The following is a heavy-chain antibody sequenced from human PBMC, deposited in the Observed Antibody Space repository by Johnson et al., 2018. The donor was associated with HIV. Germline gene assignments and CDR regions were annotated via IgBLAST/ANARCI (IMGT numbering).Heavy chain of an antibody. CDR1: GFTFGSYG. V-gene: IGHV3-33*01. CDR2: IWYDGSNK. J-gene: IGHJ3*02. Sequence: QVQLVESGGGVVQPGRSLRLSCAASGFTFGSYGMHWVRQAPGKGLEWVAVIWYDGSNKNYSDSVKGRFTIFRDNSKNTLYLQMNSLRAEDTAVYYCATSTASDAFDIWGQGTMVTVSS. CDR3: ATSTASDAFDI. D-gene: IGHD1-1*01.